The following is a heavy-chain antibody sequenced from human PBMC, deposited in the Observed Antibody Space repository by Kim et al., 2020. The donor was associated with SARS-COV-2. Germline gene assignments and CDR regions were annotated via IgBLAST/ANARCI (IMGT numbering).Heavy chain of an antibody. Sequence: KFQGRVTITADESTSTAYMELSSLRSEDTAVYYCAGEGGPYDFWSGYFDYWGQGTLVTVSS. V-gene: IGHV1-69*01. J-gene: IGHJ4*02. D-gene: IGHD3-3*01. CDR3: AGEGGPYDFWSGYFDY.